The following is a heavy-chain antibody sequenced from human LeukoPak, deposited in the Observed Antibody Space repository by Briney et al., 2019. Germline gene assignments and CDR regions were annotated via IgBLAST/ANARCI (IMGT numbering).Heavy chain of an antibody. V-gene: IGHV3-48*04. D-gene: IGHD3-10*01. CDR1: GFTFSSYS. Sequence: PGGSLRLSCAASGFTFSSYSMNWVRQAPGKGLEWVSYISSSSSTIYYADSVKGRFTISRDNAKNSLYLQMSSLRVEDTAVYYCAKLAKYFYGSETYYFFEHWGQGTPVTASS. J-gene: IGHJ4*02. CDR2: ISSSSSTI. CDR3: AKLAKYFYGSETYYFFEH.